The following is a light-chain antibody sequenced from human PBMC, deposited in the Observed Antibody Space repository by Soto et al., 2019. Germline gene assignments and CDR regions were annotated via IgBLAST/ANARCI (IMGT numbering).Light chain of an antibody. Sequence: EIVMTQSPATLSVSPGERATLSCRASQSVSSNLAWYQLKPGQAPRLLIYGASTRATGIPARVSGSGSGAEFTLTISSLQSEDVAVYYCQQYNSCPLTFGGGTKVEIK. J-gene: IGKJ4*01. CDR2: GAS. CDR1: QSVSSN. V-gene: IGKV3-15*01. CDR3: QQYNSCPLT.